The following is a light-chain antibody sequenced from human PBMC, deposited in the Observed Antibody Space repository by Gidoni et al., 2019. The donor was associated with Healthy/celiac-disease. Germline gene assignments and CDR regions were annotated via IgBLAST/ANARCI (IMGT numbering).Light chain of an antibody. CDR2: LGS. CDR1: QSLLHSNGYNY. CDR3: MQALQTPGT. V-gene: IGKV2-28*01. J-gene: IGKJ2*02. Sequence: DIVMTQSPLSLPVTPGEPASISCRSSQSLLHSNGYNYLDWYLQKPGQSPQLLIYLGSNRASGVPDRFSGSGSGTDLTLKISRVEAEDVGVDYCMQALQTPGTFGQGTKLEIK.